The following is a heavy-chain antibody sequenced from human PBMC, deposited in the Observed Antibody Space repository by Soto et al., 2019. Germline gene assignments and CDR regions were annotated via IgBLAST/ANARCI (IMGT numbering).Heavy chain of an antibody. D-gene: IGHD3-22*01. CDR1: GFTLNSFF. CDR3: VRDQDSRGYSVFNL. Sequence: HPGGSLRLSCAGSGFTLNSFFMHWVRQAPGKGLMWVSRISNDGSSTTYADSVKGRFTISRDNARNTLYLQMNSLRVDDTAVYLCVRDQDSRGYSVFNLWGQGAQVTVSS. V-gene: IGHV3-74*01. J-gene: IGHJ5*02. CDR2: ISNDGSST.